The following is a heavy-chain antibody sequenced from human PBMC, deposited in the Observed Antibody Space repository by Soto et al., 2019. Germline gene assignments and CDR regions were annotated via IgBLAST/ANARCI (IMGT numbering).Heavy chain of an antibody. J-gene: IGHJ3*02. CDR3: ARRYGSFFDI. Sequence: SETLSLTCAVYCGSFSGYYWSWIRQHPGKGLEWIGYIYYSGSTNYNPSLKSRVTISVDTSKNQFSLKLSSVTAADTAVYYCARRYGSFFDIWGQGTMVTVSS. CDR2: IYYSGST. V-gene: IGHV4-59*08. CDR1: CGSFSGYY. D-gene: IGHD3-10*01.